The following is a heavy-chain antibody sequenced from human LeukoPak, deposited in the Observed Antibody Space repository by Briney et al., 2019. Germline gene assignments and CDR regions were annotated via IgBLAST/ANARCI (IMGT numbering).Heavy chain of an antibody. J-gene: IGHJ4*02. D-gene: IGHD2-15*01. CDR1: GGTFSSYA. CDR2: IIPIFGTA. V-gene: IGHV1-69*13. CDR3: ARVYCSGGSCYSGY. Sequence: WASVKVSCKASGGTFSSYAISWVRQAPGQGLEWMGGIIPIFGTANYAQKFQGRVTITADESTSTAYMEPSSLRSEDTAVYYCARVYCSGGSCYSGYWGQGTLVTVSS.